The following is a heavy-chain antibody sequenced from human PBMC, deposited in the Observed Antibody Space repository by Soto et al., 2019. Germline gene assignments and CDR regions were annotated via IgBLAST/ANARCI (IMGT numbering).Heavy chain of an antibody. CDR3: ERDHDYGSYFDY. CDR1: GDSMTKYY. V-gene: IGHV4-59*01. CDR2: IYYTGRT. Sequence: SETLSLTCNVSGDSMTKYYWSWIRQPPGKRLEWIGYIYYTGRTNHNPSLKSRVIMSVDTSKNQFSLKLSSVTAADTAVYYCERDHDYGSYFDYWGQGTRVTVSS. D-gene: IGHD3-10*01. J-gene: IGHJ4*02.